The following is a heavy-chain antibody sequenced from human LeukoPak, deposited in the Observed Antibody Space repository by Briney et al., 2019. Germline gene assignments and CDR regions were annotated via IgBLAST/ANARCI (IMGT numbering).Heavy chain of an antibody. CDR2: IYYSGGT. Sequence: SETLSLTCTVSGGSISSYYWSWLRQPPGKGLEWIGYIYYSGGTNYNPSLKSRVTISVDTSKNQFSLRLSSVTAADTAVYYCATNKRPNYYYYMDVWGKGTTVTISS. CDR3: ATNKRPNYYYYMDV. J-gene: IGHJ6*03. D-gene: IGHD2-8*01. V-gene: IGHV4-59*01. CDR1: GGSISSYY.